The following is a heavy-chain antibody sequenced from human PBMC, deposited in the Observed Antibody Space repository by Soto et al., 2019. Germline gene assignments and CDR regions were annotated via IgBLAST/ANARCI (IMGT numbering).Heavy chain of an antibody. CDR2: ISSSGANR. CDR3: ASMGIVIPTTSVTRRT. J-gene: IGHJ4*02. CDR1: GFTFNTFA. Sequence: EVQLLESGGDLVQPGGSLRLSCAASGFTFNTFAMSWVRQAPGRGLEWVSSISSSGANRHYAGSVKGRFTISRDNSKNMLFLQMNSLSVEDTAIYYCASMGIVIPTTSVTRRTWGQGTLVTVSS. D-gene: IGHD2-2*01. V-gene: IGHV3-23*01.